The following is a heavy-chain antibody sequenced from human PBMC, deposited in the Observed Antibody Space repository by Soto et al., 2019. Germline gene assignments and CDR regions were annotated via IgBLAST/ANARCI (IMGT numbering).Heavy chain of an antibody. J-gene: IGHJ4*02. CDR2: FWADGRTT. CDR1: GFTFKNYG. Sequence: QAGGSLRLSCVGSGFTFKNYGMHWVRQAPGKGLEWVADFWADGRTTYYADSVKGRFSISRDNVRNTLYLQMDSLRADDTAVYYCARDLSFGSLDFDYWGRGTLVTVSS. D-gene: IGHD3-10*01. V-gene: IGHV3-33*01. CDR3: ARDLSFGSLDFDY.